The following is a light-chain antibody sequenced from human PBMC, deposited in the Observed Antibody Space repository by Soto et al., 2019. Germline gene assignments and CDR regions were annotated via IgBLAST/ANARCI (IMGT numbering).Light chain of an antibody. CDR2: GAS. J-gene: IGKJ1*01. Sequence: EIVMTQSPATLSVSPGERATLSCRASQSVSSDLAWYHQKPGQAPRLLIYGASTRATGIQARFSGSGSGTEFTLTINSLQSEEFAVYYCQQYNNWPRTFGQGTKVEIK. CDR1: QSVSSD. CDR3: QQYNNWPRT. V-gene: IGKV3-15*01.